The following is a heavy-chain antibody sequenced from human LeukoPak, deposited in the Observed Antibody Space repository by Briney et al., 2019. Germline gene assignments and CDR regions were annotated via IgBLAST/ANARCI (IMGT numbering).Heavy chain of an antibody. CDR1: GFTFSSYA. J-gene: IGHJ5*02. Sequence: GGSLRLSCAASGFTFSSYAMSWVRQAPGKGLEWVSAISGSGGSTYYADSVKGRFTISRDNSKNTLYLQMNSLRTEDTAVYYCAKTLPGYSSGWSWFDPWGQGTLVTVSS. D-gene: IGHD6-19*01. V-gene: IGHV3-23*01. CDR3: AKTLPGYSSGWSWFDP. CDR2: ISGSGGST.